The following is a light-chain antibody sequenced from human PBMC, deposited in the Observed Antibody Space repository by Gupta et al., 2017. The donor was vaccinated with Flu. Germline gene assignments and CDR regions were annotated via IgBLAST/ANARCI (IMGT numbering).Light chain of an antibody. Sequence: QSVLTQPPSVSAAPGQKVTISCSASSSNIGNNYVSWYQQLPGTAPKLLIYENNKRPSGIPDRFSGSKSGTSATLGITGLQTGDEADYYCGTWDSSLSAVVFGGGTKLTVL. CDR3: GTWDSSLSAVV. J-gene: IGLJ2*01. V-gene: IGLV1-51*02. CDR2: ENN. CDR1: SSNIGNNY.